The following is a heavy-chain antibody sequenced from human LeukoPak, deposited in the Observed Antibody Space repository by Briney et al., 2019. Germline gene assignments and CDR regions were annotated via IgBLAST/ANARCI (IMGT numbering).Heavy chain of an antibody. D-gene: IGHD3-16*01. V-gene: IGHV3-9*01. J-gene: IGHJ4*02. Sequence: GGSLRLSCAASGFTFDDYAMHWVRQAPGKGLEWVSGISWNSGSIGYADSVKGRFTISRDNAKNSLYLQMNSRRAEDTALYYCVTPGGGYWGQGTLVTVSS. CDR2: ISWNSGSI. CDR3: VTPGGGY. CDR1: GFTFDDYA.